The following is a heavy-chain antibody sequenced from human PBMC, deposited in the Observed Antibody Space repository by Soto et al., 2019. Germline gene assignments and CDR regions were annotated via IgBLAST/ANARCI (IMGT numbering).Heavy chain of an antibody. D-gene: IGHD5-18*01. Sequence: QVQLVQSGSEVKKPGSSVKVSCKASGGSFSSNPISWVRQAPGQGLEWMAGIIPIFATVHYAQKFQGRVTSTADDSTSTAYMELTSLRSEDTAVYFCARGGRGYSSAPRYYFDYWGQGTLVTVS. CDR2: IIPIFATV. V-gene: IGHV1-69*01. J-gene: IGHJ4*02. CDR3: ARGGRGYSSAPRYYFDY. CDR1: GGSFSSNP.